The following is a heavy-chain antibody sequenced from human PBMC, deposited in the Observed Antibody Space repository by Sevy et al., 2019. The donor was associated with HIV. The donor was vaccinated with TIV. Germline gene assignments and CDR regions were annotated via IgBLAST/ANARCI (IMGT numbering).Heavy chain of an antibody. V-gene: IGHV3-30-3*01. D-gene: IGHD7-27*01. J-gene: IGHJ4*02. CDR2: ISYDGSNK. Sequence: GGSLRLSCAASGFTFSSYAMHWVRQAPGKGLEWVAVISYDGSNKYYADSVKGRFTISRDNSKNTLYLQMNSLRAEDTAVYYCARDLAEWQLGGHYFDYWGQGTLVTVSS. CDR1: GFTFSSYA. CDR3: ARDLAEWQLGGHYFDY.